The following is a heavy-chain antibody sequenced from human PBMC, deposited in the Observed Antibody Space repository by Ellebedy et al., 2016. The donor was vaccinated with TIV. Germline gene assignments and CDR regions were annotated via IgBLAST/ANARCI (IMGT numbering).Heavy chain of an antibody. Sequence: SETLSLXCSVSGGSISRYWWSWIRQPPRKGSEWIGYIYYTGSTNYSPSLKSRVTMSVDTSQNQFSLQLSAVTAADTAVYYFARGLRPLITSFFDYWGQGILITVSS. D-gene: IGHD3-16*01. CDR3: ARGLRPLITSFFDY. V-gene: IGHV4-59*13. CDR2: IYYTGST. CDR1: GGSISRYW. J-gene: IGHJ4*02.